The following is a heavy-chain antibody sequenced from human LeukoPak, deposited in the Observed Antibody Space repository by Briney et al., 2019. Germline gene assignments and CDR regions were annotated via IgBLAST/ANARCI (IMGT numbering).Heavy chain of an antibody. CDR3: AKDVGRSGDPF. CDR2: INSDGSIT. CDR1: GFTFSSYW. Sequence: PGGSLRLSCAASGFTFSSYWMHWVRQAAGKGLVWVSRINSDGSITNYADSVKGRFTISRDNAKNTLYLQMNSLRAEDTAVYYCAKDVGRSGDPFGGQGTLVTVSS. J-gene: IGHJ4*02. D-gene: IGHD2-21*02. V-gene: IGHV3-74*01.